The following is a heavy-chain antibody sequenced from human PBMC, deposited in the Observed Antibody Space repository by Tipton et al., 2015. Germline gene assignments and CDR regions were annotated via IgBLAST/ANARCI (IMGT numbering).Heavy chain of an antibody. CDR3: ARDLEHGMDV. CDR2: ISYTDGA. J-gene: IGHJ6*02. V-gene: IGHV4-61*01. CDR1: GDSISSGSYY. Sequence: TLSLTCTVSGDSISSGSYYWGWIRQPPGKGLEWIGYISYTDGAHYNPALKSRVTISVDTSKNQFSLTLNSVAAADTAVYYCARDLEHGMDVWGHGTTVTVSS. D-gene: IGHD5-24*01.